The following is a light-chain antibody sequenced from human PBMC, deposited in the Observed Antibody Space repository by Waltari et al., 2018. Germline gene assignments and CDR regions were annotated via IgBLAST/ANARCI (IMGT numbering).Light chain of an antibody. CDR1: DIGSKS. J-gene: IGLJ2*01. Sequence: SYVLTQPPSVSVAPGTTDRITCSGNDIGSKSVHWYQQKPGQAPVLVIFDDTDRPSGIPAQFSGSNSGNTVTLTISRVEAGDEADYYCQVWDSSSVHVVFGGGTKLTVL. CDR2: DDT. CDR3: QVWDSSSVHVV. V-gene: IGLV3-21*04.